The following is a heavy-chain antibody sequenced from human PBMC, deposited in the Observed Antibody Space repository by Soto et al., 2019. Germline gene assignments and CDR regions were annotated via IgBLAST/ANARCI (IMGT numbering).Heavy chain of an antibody. CDR2: ISYDGSNK. CDR1: GFTFSSYA. Sequence: SLRLSCAASGFTFSSYAMHWVRQAPGKGLEWVAVISYDGSNKYYADSVKGRFTISRDNSKNTLYLQMNSLRAEDTAVYYCARENDYSTFRHYYYGMDVWGQGTTVTVSS. V-gene: IGHV3-30-3*01. J-gene: IGHJ6*02. CDR3: ARENDYSTFRHYYYGMDV. D-gene: IGHD4-4*01.